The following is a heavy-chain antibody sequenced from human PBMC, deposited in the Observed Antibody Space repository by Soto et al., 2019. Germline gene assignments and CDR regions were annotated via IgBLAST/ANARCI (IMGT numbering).Heavy chain of an antibody. Sequence: QVQLVESGGGVVQPGRSLRLSCAASGFTFSTYAMHWVRQAPGKGLEWVAVISYDGSNKYYADSVKGRFTISRDNSKNTPYLQMNILRAEDTAVYYCARDKSPYSSGWHNRHFDYWGQGTLVTVSS. J-gene: IGHJ4*02. CDR2: ISYDGSNK. D-gene: IGHD6-19*01. CDR3: ARDKSPYSSGWHNRHFDY. CDR1: GFTFSTYA. V-gene: IGHV3-30-3*01.